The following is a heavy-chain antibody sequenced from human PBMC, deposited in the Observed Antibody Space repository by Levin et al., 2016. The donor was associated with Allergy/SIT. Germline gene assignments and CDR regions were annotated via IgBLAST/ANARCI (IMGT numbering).Heavy chain of an antibody. D-gene: IGHD5-18*01. CDR2: INHSGST. Sequence: SETLSLTCAVYGGSFSGYYWSWIRQPPGKGLEWIGEINHSGSTNYNPSLKSRVTISVDTSKNQFSLKLSSVTAADTAVYYCARGRGYSYGYGTPGYFDYWGQGTLVTVSS. CDR1: GGSFSGYY. V-gene: IGHV4-34*01. CDR3: ARGRGYSYGYGTPGYFDY. J-gene: IGHJ4*02.